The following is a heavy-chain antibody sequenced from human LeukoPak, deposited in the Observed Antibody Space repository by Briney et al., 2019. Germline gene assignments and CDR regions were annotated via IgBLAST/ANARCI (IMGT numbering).Heavy chain of an antibody. Sequence: GGFLRLSCAASGLQNKFWMSWVRQAPGKGLEWVASVNYDGSERYYVDSVKGRFTISRDNATISVYLQMNSLRAEDTAVYYCASQQDLEYSLSSGGYYFDSWGQGIQVTVSS. D-gene: IGHD5/OR15-5a*01. J-gene: IGHJ4*02. CDR2: VNYDGSER. CDR3: ASQQDLEYSLSSGGYYFDS. V-gene: IGHV3-7*01. CDR1: GLQNKFW.